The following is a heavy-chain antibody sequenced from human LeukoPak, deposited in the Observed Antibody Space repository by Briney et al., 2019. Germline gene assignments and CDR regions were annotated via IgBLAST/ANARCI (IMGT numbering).Heavy chain of an antibody. V-gene: IGHV4-38-2*02. CDR2: IFHSGNS. CDR1: SYSISSGSY. D-gene: IGHD4-17*01. Sequence: PSETLSLTCAVSSYSISSGSYWGWIRQSPGKGLEWVGSIFHSGNSYYNPSLKSRLTMSVNTSKNQFPLKLTSVTAADTALYYLQRDTYVDDRVYQYFDYWGQGILFTVSS. CDR3: QRDTYVDDRVYQYFDY. J-gene: IGHJ4*02.